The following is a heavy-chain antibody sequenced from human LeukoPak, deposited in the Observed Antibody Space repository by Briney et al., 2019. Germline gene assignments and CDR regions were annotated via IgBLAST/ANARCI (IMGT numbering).Heavy chain of an antibody. J-gene: IGHJ3*02. Sequence: SVKVSCKASGGTFSSYAISRVRQAPGQGLEWMGRIIPILGIANYAQKFQGRVTITADKSTSTAYMELSSLRSEDTAVYYCARADYDILTGYPNDDAFDIWGQGTMVTVSS. CDR2: IIPILGIA. CDR1: GGTFSSYA. V-gene: IGHV1-69*04. D-gene: IGHD3-9*01. CDR3: ARADYDILTGYPNDDAFDI.